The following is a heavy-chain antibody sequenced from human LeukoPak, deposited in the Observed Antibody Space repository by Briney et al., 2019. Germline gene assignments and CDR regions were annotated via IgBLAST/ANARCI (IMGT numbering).Heavy chain of an antibody. V-gene: IGHV1-18*01. J-gene: IGHJ3*02. CDR2: ISAYNGNT. CDR3: ARTISESYYESAFDI. CDR1: GYTFTSYG. D-gene: IGHD1-26*01. Sequence: ASVKVSCKASGYTFTSYGISWVRQAPGQGLEWMGWISAYNGNTNYAQKLQGRVTMTTDTSTSTVYMELRSLRSDDTAVYYCARTISESYYESAFDIWGQGTMVTVSS.